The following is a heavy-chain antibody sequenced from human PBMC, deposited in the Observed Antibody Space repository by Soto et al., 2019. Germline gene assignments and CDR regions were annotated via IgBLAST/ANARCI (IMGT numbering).Heavy chain of an antibody. Sequence: ASVKVSCKASGGTFSSYAISWVRQAPGQGLEWMGGIIPIFGTANYAQKFQGRVTITADESTSTAYMELSSLRSEDTAVYYCASPLTEIVVVPAAIPFVYGMDVWGQGTTVTVSS. CDR3: ASPLTEIVVVPAAIPFVYGMDV. CDR1: GGTFSSYA. D-gene: IGHD2-2*01. V-gene: IGHV1-69*13. J-gene: IGHJ6*02. CDR2: IIPIFGTA.